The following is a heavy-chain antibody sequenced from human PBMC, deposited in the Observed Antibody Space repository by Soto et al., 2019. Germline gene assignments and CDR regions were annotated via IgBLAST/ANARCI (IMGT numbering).Heavy chain of an antibody. J-gene: IGHJ5*02. D-gene: IGHD3-10*01. CDR3: ARGDYYGSGSNNWFDP. CDR2: IGTAGDT. Sequence: GGSLRLSCAASGFTFSSYDMHWVRQATGKGLEWVSAIGTAGDTYYPGSVKGRFTISRENAKNSLYLQMNSLRAGDTAVYYCARGDYYGSGSNNWFDPWGQGTLVTVSS. CDR1: GFTFSSYD. V-gene: IGHV3-13*01.